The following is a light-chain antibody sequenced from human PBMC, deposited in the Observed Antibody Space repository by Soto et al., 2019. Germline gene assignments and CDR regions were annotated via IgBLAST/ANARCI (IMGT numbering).Light chain of an antibody. V-gene: IGLV2-23*02. Sequence: QSVLTQPASVSGSPGQSITLTYSGNAVSYQLVSWYQQQPGKAPKLILYDLTTRPSGVSNRFSGFKSGTTASLAISGLQAEDEGYYYCCSYVGTSNDVFGTGTKVTVL. J-gene: IGLJ1*01. CDR1: GNAVSYQL. CDR3: CSYVGTSNDV. CDR2: DLT.